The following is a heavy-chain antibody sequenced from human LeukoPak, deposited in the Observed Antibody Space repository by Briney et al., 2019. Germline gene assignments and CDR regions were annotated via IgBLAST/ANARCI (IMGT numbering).Heavy chain of an antibody. V-gene: IGHV3-30*02. D-gene: IGHD3-3*01. Sequence: GGSLRLSCVASGFTFSDYGMHWVRQAPGKGLEWVAFTRSDGSNTCYADSVRGRFTISRDNSKNTLYLQMNSLRPEDTAVFYCAKGNDFWGGYYYYYYMDVWGKGTTVIVSS. CDR3: AKGNDFWGGYYYYYYMDV. CDR1: GFTFSDYG. CDR2: TRSDGSNT. J-gene: IGHJ6*03.